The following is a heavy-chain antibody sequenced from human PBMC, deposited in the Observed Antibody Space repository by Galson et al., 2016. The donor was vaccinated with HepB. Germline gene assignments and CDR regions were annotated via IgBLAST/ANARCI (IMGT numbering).Heavy chain of an antibody. Sequence: CAISWDSVSSNSAAWTWIRQSPSRGLEWLGRTYYRSKWYNDYAVSVKSRIKINPDTFKNQFSLQLNSVTPEDTAVYYCARERRGYNYGYYYYGMYVWGQGTTVTVSS. J-gene: IGHJ6*02. CDR1: WDSVSSNSAA. D-gene: IGHD5-18*01. CDR2: TYYRSKWYN. CDR3: ARERRGYNYGYYYYGMYV. V-gene: IGHV6-1*01.